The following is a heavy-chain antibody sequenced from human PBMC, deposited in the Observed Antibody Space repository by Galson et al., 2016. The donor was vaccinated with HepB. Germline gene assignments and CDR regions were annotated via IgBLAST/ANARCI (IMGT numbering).Heavy chain of an antibody. J-gene: IGHJ4*02. CDR2: INGDGSST. D-gene: IGHD1-14*01. V-gene: IGHV3-74*01. CDR1: GLTFSSYW. Sequence: SLRLSCAASGLTFSSYWMHWVRQAPGKGLVWVSRINGDGSSTNYVDSVKGRFTISRDNAKNTLYLEINSLRAEDTAVFYCARAGNRGLDYWGQGTLVTVSS. CDR3: ARAGNRGLDY.